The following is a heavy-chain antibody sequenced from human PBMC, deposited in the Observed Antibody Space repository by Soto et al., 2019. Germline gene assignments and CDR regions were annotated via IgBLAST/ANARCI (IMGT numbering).Heavy chain of an antibody. CDR2: IYYSGST. J-gene: IGHJ4*02. D-gene: IGHD3-22*01. Sequence: SETLSLTCTVSGGSISSGGYYWSWIRQHPGEGLEWIGYIYYSGSTYYNPSLKSRVTISVDTSKNQFSLKLSSVTAADTAVYYCARERHLKDYYDSSGTRPYYFDYWGQGTLVTVSS. CDR3: ARERHLKDYYDSSGTRPYYFDY. V-gene: IGHV4-31*03. CDR1: GGSISSGGYY.